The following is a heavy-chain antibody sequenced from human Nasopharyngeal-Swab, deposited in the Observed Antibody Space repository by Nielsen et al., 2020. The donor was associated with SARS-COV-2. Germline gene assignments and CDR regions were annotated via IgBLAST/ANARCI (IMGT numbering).Heavy chain of an antibody. D-gene: IGHD6-19*01. CDR3: ARRAGSGWYGY. Sequence: SETLSLTCTVPGGSISSYYWSWIRQPPGKGLEWIGYIYYSGSTNYNPSLKSRVTISVDTSKNQFSLKLSSVTAADTAVYYCARRAGSGWYGYWGQGTLVTVSS. CDR1: GGSISSYY. V-gene: IGHV4-59*01. CDR2: IYYSGST. J-gene: IGHJ4*02.